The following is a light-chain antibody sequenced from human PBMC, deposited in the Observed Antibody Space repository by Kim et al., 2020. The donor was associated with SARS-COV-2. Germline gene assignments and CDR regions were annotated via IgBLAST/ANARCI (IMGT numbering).Light chain of an antibody. CDR3: QQYSNWPLT. CDR2: DTS. V-gene: IGKV3D-15*01. Sequence: EVVMTQSPATLSLSPGERATLSCTASQTVSSNFLAWYQQKPGQTPRLLIYDTSSRATGIPARFSGSGSGTEFTLTISTLQSEDFAVYYCQQYSNWPLTLGQGTKVDIK. J-gene: IGKJ1*01. CDR1: QTVSSN.